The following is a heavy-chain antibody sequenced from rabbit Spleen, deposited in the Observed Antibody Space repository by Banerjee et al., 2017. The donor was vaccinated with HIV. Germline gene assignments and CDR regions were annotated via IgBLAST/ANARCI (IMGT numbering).Heavy chain of an antibody. V-gene: IGHV1S40*01. CDR2: IAGSSSGFT. J-gene: IGHJ4*01. CDR3: ARDLAGVIGWNFNL. CDR1: GFSFSSSDY. Sequence: QSLEESGGDLVQPEGSLALTCKASGFSFSSSDYICWVRQAPGKGLEWISCIAGSSSGFTYSATWAKGRFTISKTSSTTVSLQMTRLTAADTATYFCARDLAGVIGWNFNLWGPGTLVTVS. D-gene: IGHD4-1*01.